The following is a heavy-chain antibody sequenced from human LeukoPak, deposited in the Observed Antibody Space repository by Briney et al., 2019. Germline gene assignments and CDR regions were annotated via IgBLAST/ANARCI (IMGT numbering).Heavy chain of an antibody. CDR2: IGSSSSPI. CDR1: GLTFSDYS. V-gene: IGHV3-48*02. D-gene: IGHD3-22*01. J-gene: IGHJ4*02. CDR3: ARGFHRYNYDSGAYSVY. Sequence: GESLRLSCVVSGLTFSDYSMNWVRRAPGKGLEWVSYIGSSSSPIYYSDSVKGRFTISRDNAKNSLFLEMNSLRDEDTAVYYCARGFHRYNYDSGAYSVYWGQGTLVTVSS.